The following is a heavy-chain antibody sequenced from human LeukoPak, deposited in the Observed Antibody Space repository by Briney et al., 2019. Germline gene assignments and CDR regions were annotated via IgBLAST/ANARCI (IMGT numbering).Heavy chain of an antibody. CDR2: INPNSGGT. Sequence: GGINPNSGGTNYAQKFQGRVTMTRDTSISTAYMELSRLRSDDTAVYYCASWYYDSSGFTFDYWGQGTLVTVSS. CDR3: ASWYYDSSGFTFDY. V-gene: IGHV1-2*02. J-gene: IGHJ4*02. D-gene: IGHD3-22*01.